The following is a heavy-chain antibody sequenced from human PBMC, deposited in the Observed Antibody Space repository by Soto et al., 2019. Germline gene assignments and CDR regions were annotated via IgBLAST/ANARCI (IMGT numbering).Heavy chain of an antibody. Sequence: PSETLSLTCTVSCGSISSYYWSWIRQPPGKGLEWIGYIYYSGSTNYNPSLKSRVTISVDTSKNQFSLKLSSVTAADTAVYYCARGGTINYYYGMDVWGQGTTVTVSS. CDR1: CGSISSYY. J-gene: IGHJ6*02. CDR2: IYYSGST. D-gene: IGHD1-20*01. V-gene: IGHV4-59*01. CDR3: ARGGTINYYYGMDV.